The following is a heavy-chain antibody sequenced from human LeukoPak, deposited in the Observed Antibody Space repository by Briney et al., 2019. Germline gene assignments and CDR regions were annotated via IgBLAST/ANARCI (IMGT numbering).Heavy chain of an antibody. CDR2: IYYSGST. CDR3: ARTLTGTTLIFDY. D-gene: IGHD1-7*01. CDR1: GGSISSYY. J-gene: IGHJ4*02. Sequence: SETLSLTCTVSGGSISSYYWSWIRQPPGKGLEWIGYIYYSGSTSYNPSLKSRVAISVDTSKNQFSLKLSSVTAADTAVYYCARTLTGTTLIFDYWGQGTLVTVSS. V-gene: IGHV4-59*01.